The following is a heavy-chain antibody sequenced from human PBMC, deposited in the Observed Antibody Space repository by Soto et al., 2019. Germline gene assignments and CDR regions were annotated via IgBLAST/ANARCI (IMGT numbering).Heavy chain of an antibody. CDR3: ARDLTAAAGTLTVYYYYGMDF. CDR2: INPSGGST. V-gene: IGHV1-46*01. Sequence: PSVKVSCKASGYTFTSYYMHWVRQAPGQGLEWMGIINPSGGSTSYAQKFQGRVTMTRDTSTSTVYMELSSLRSEDTAVYYCARDLTAAAGTLTVYYYYGMDFXGQGTTVTVSS. CDR1: GYTFTSYY. D-gene: IGHD6-13*01. J-gene: IGHJ6*02.